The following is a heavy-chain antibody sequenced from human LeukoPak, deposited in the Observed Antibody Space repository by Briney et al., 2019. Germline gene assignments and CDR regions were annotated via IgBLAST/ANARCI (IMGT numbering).Heavy chain of an antibody. Sequence: GGSLRLSCAASGFALSSHWMTWVRQVPGRGPEWVASVNRDGSETYYLDSVKGRFTISKDNAKNSLYLQMNSLRAEDTALYHCARNNGMDVWGQGTTVIVSS. CDR1: GFALSSHW. CDR2: VNRDGSET. CDR3: ARNNGMDV. J-gene: IGHJ6*02. V-gene: IGHV3-7*03.